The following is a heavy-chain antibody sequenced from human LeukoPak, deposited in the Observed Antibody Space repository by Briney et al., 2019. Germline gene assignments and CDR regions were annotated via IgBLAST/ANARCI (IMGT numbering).Heavy chain of an antibody. Sequence: GGSLRLSCAASGFALSSHWMTWVRQVPGRGPEWVASVNRDGSETYYLDSVKGRFTISKDNAKNSLYLQMNSLRAEDTALYHCARNNGMDVWGQGTTVIVSS. CDR1: GFALSSHW. CDR2: VNRDGSET. CDR3: ARNNGMDV. J-gene: IGHJ6*02. V-gene: IGHV3-7*03.